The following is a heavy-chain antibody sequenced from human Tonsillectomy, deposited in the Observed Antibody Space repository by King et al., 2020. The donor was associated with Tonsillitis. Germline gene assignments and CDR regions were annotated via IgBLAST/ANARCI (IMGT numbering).Heavy chain of an antibody. CDR3: ARRGQFFTNGFCPFDY. V-gene: IGHV5-10-1*03. CDR2: IDASDSYT. Sequence: QLVQSGAEVKKPGESLRISCKGSGYSFTNYWIHWVRQMPGKGLEWMGTIDASDSYTSYSPSFQGHVTISVDKSISTAYLQWTSLKASDTAIFYCARRGQFFTNGFCPFDYWGQGTLVAVPS. D-gene: IGHD2-8*01. J-gene: IGHJ4*02. CDR1: GYSFTNYW.